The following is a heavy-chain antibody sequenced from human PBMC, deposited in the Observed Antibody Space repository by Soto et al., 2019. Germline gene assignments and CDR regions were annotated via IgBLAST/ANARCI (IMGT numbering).Heavy chain of an antibody. D-gene: IGHD3-9*01. CDR1: GFTFSSYG. Sequence: QVQLVESGGGVVQPGRSLRLSCAASGFTFSSYGMHWVRQAPGKGLEWVAVIWYDGSNKYYADSVKGRFTISRDNSKNTLYLQMHSLRAEDTAVYYCARDSLYYDILTGSRYYYGMDVWGQGTTVTVSS. V-gene: IGHV3-33*01. CDR2: IWYDGSNK. J-gene: IGHJ6*02. CDR3: ARDSLYYDILTGSRYYYGMDV.